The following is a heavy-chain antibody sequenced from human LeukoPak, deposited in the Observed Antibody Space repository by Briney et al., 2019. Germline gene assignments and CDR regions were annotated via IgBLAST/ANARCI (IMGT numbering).Heavy chain of an antibody. CDR1: GYTFARYP. D-gene: IGHD4-17*01. CDR2: INTNTGSP. CDR3: ARVGRLDYGDYLAH. Sequence: ASVKASCKTSGYTFARYPIHWVRQAPGRGLEWMGWINTNTGSPTYAQAFAGRFVFSLDTSVTTAYLQISSLRSADTAVYYCARVGRLDYGDYLAHWGPGNRITVSS. J-gene: IGHJ4*02. V-gene: IGHV7-4-1*02.